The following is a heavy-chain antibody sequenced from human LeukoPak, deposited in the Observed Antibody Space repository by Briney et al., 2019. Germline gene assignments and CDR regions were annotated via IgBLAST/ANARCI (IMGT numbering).Heavy chain of an antibody. Sequence: SETLSLTCAVYGGSFSGYYWSWIRQPPGKGLEWIGEINHSGSTNYNPSLKSRVTISVDTCKKQFPLKLSSVTAAEAAVYYCSREGWSGCSCYEGVGFDYWGKGTLVTVSS. J-gene: IGHJ4*02. CDR3: SREGWSGCSCYEGVGFDY. D-gene: IGHD2-15*01. V-gene: IGHV4-34*01. CDR2: INHSGST. CDR1: GGSFSGYY.